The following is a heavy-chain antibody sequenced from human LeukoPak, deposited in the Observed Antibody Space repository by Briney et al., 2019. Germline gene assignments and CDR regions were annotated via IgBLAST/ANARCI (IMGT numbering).Heavy chain of an antibody. CDR1: GFTFSSYA. CDR3: AKDLGGSSSPFDY. Sequence: SGGSLRLSCAASGFTFSSYAMSWVRQAPGKGLEWVSAISGSGGRTYYADSVKGRFTISRDNSKNTLYLQMNSLRAEDTAVYYCAKDLGGSSSPFDYWGHRTLVTVSS. CDR2: ISGSGGRT. J-gene: IGHJ4*01. D-gene: IGHD6-6*01. V-gene: IGHV3-23*01.